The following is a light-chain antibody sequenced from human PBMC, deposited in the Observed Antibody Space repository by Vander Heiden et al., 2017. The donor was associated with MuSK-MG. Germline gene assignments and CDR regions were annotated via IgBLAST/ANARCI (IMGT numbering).Light chain of an antibody. J-gene: IGKJ4*01. CDR3: QQYRST. Sequence: EIVLTQSPVTLSLSPRERATLSCMASQSVSSSYLAGYQQTPGQAPRLLSYGEASRATGIRARVSGSGSGTDFTRIISRLEAEEFVVVYGQQYRSTFGRGTKVEIK. CDR1: QSVSSSY. V-gene: IGKV3-20*01. CDR2: GEA.